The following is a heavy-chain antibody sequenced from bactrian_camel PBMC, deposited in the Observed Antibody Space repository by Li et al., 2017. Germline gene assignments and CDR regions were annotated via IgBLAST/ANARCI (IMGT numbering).Heavy chain of an antibody. CDR2: MYQGGAKT. D-gene: IGHD1*01. J-gene: IGHJ4*01. V-gene: IGHV3S25*01. CDR3: AAALSDTRCRTLRYSY. CDR1: GLTSSHYC. Sequence: QLVESGGGSVQTGGSLRLSCAVSGLTSSHYCMTWFRQAPGKEREGVAAMYQGGAKTYYADSVKGRFTISQDNAKNTLYLQMNSLKPEDTALYSCAAALSDTRCRTLRYSYWGRGTQVTVS.